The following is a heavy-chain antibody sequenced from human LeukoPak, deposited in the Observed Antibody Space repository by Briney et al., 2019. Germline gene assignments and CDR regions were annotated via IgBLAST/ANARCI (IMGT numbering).Heavy chain of an antibody. V-gene: IGHV3-48*01. CDR2: ISSSSSSTI. J-gene: IGHJ4*02. CDR3: ARDGGARDGYSLDY. D-gene: IGHD5-24*01. Sequence: GGSLRLSCAASGFTFSSYSMNWVRQAPGKGLEWVSYISSSSSSTIYYADSVKGRFTISRDNAKNSLYLQMNSLRAEDTAVYYCARDGGARDGYSLDYWGQGTLVTVSS. CDR1: GFTFSSYS.